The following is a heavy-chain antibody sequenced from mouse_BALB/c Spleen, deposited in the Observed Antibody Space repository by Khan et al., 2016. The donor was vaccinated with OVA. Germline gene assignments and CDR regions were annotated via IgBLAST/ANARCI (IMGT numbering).Heavy chain of an antibody. CDR2: INYSGST. V-gene: IGHV3-2*02. CDR3: ARGVRLTY. J-gene: IGHJ3*01. CDR1: GYSITSDSA. Sequence: QLEESGPGLVKPSQSLSLTCTVTGYSITSDSAWNWIRQFPGNKLEWMGYINYSGSTSYHPSLKSRISITRDTSKNQFFLQLNSVTTEDTATYFCARGVRLTYWGQGTLVTVSA.